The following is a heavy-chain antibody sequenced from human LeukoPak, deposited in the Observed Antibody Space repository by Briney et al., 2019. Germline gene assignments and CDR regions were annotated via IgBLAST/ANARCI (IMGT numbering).Heavy chain of an antibody. Sequence: SETLSLTXAVYGGSSSGYKWSWIRQPPGKGLEWIGEINHSGSTNYNPSLKNRLTISVDTSKNQFSLKLISVTAADTAVYFCARGVPGYWGQGTLVTVSS. D-gene: IGHD7-27*01. J-gene: IGHJ4*02. CDR2: INHSGST. V-gene: IGHV4-34*01. CDR3: ARGVPGY. CDR1: GGSSSGYK.